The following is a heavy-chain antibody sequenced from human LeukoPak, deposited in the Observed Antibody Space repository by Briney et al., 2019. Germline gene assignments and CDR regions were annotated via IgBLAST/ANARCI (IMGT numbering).Heavy chain of an antibody. CDR1: GYTFTGYY. Sequence: GASVKVSCKASGYTFTGYYMHGVRQAPGQGLEWMGWINPNSGGTNYAQKFQGRVTMTRDTSISTAYMELSRLRSDDTAVYYCARDDDYGDHHFDYWGQGTLVTVSS. J-gene: IGHJ4*02. V-gene: IGHV1-2*02. D-gene: IGHD4-17*01. CDR3: ARDDDYGDHHFDY. CDR2: INPNSGGT.